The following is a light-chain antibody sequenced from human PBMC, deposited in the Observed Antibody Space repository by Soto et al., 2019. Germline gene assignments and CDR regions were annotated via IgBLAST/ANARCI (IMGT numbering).Light chain of an antibody. V-gene: IGLV1-40*01. CDR3: QSYDSSLSGYV. Sequence: QSVLTQPPSVSEAPGQRVTISCTGSSSNIGAGYEAHWYQQVPGTAPKLLIYENNNRPSGVPDRFSGSKSGTSASRAITGLQADDDAEYYCQSYDSSLSGYVFGTGTKLTVL. J-gene: IGLJ1*01. CDR2: ENN. CDR1: SSNIGAGYE.